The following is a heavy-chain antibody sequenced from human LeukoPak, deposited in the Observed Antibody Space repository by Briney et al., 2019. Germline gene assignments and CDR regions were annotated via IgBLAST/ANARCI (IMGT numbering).Heavy chain of an antibody. J-gene: IGHJ4*02. Sequence: SETLSLTCTVSGGSLSSYYWGWIRQPPGKGLEWIGSIYYSGSTYYNPSLKSRVTISVDTSKNQFSLKLSSVTAADTAVYYCASRYYYDSSGYYYTWGQGTLVTVSS. CDR3: ASRYYYDSSGYYYT. CDR2: IYYSGST. D-gene: IGHD3-22*01. V-gene: IGHV4-39*01. CDR1: GGSLSSYY.